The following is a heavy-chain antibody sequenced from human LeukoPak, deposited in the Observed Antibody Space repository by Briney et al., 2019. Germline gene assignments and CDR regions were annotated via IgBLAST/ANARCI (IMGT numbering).Heavy chain of an antibody. Sequence: SETLSLTCTVSGGSISSYYWSWIRQPPGKGLEWIGYIYYGGSSNYNPSLKSRVTISVDTSKNQFSLKLSSVTAADTAVYYCATTENSSGWFGYWGQGTLVTVSS. J-gene: IGHJ4*02. D-gene: IGHD6-19*01. V-gene: IGHV4-59*08. CDR1: GGSISSYY. CDR3: ATTENSSGWFGY. CDR2: IYYGGSS.